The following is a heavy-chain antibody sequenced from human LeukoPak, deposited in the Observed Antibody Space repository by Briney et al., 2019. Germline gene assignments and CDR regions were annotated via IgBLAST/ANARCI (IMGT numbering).Heavy chain of an antibody. Sequence: GGSLRLSCAASGFTFSSYWMHWVRQAPGKGLVWVSRINSDGSSTSYADSVKGRFTISRDNAKNTLYLQMNSLRAEDTAVYYCEGAVWYSSGWPDYWGQGTLVTVSS. CDR1: GFTFSSYW. J-gene: IGHJ4*02. V-gene: IGHV3-74*01. CDR2: INSDGSST. D-gene: IGHD6-19*01. CDR3: EGAVWYSSGWPDY.